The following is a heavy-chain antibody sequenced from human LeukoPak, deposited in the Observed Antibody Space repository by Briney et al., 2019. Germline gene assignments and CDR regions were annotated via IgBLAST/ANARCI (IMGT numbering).Heavy chain of an antibody. V-gene: IGHV1-18*01. D-gene: IGHD3-3*01. CDR2: ISAYNGNT. CDR3: ARDLEYYDFWSGYPSTS. Sequence: ASVKVSCKASGYTFTSYGISWVRQAPGQGLEWMGCISAYNGNTNYAQKLQGRVTMTTDTSTSTAYMELRSLRSDDTAVCYCARDLEYYDFWSGYPSTSWGQGTLVTVSS. J-gene: IGHJ5*02. CDR1: GYTFTSYG.